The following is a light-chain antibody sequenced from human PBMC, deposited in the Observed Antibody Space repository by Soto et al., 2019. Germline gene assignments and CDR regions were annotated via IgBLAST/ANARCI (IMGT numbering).Light chain of an antibody. V-gene: IGLV1-44*01. J-gene: IGLJ3*02. CDR1: YSNIGSNT. CDR3: ATWDDTLRGWV. Sequence: QSVLTQPPSASGTPGQGVVISCSGTYSNIGSNTVKWYRQVPGSAPKFRIYSNNERPSGVPDRFSGSKSGTSASLAISGLQSEDGADYYCATWDDTLRGWVFGGGTKLTVL. CDR2: SNN.